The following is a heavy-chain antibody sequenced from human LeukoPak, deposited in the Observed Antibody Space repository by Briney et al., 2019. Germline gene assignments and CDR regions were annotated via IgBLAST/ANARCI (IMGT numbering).Heavy chain of an antibody. CDR3: ATEGSESAFDI. J-gene: IGHJ3*02. CDR2: IPYDGSIK. CDR1: GFTFSRYG. D-gene: IGHD3-10*01. V-gene: IGHV3-30*02. Sequence: PGGSLRLSCAASGFTFSRYGMHWVRQAPGNGLEWVAFIPYDGSIKYYADSVKGRFTISRDNSKNTLYLQMNSLRAEDTAVYFCATEGSESAFDIWGQGTMVTVSS.